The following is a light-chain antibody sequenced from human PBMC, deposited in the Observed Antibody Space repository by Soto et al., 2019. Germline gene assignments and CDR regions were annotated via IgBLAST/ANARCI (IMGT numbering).Light chain of an antibody. CDR1: AANIRDNY. V-gene: IGLV1-51*01. CDR2: DNV. Sequence: QSVLTQPPSVSAAPGQKVTIACSGIAANIRDNYVSWYQQVPATAPKLLIYDNVKRLPGIPDRFSGYKSGTSAALAIAGLQTGDDADYYCGTWDSRLDAWVFGGGTKVTVL. J-gene: IGLJ3*02. CDR3: GTWDSRLDAWV.